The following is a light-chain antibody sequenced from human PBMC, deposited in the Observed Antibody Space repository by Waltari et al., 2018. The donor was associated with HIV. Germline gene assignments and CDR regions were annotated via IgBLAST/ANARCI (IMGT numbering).Light chain of an antibody. CDR2: QDN. CDR1: NIKFKN. V-gene: IGLV3-9*01. CDR3: QVGAGSAVV. Sequence: SYDLTQAGSVSVVLGQTARITCGGDNIKFKNVHWYQQKPGQAPLLVIYQDNRRPPGAPDRFSGSTSRYTATLIITSAQAGDEAAYFCQVGAGSAVVFGPGTELTVL. J-gene: IGLJ1*01.